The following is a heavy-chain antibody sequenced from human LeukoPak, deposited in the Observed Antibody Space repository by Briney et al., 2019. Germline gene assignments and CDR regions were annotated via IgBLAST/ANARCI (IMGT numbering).Heavy chain of an antibody. V-gene: IGHV3-23*01. J-gene: IGHJ4*02. D-gene: IGHD3-22*01. CDR3: AKDPTDFDSSGQTYFDY. CDR1: GFTFSSYA. Sequence: GGSLRLSCAASGFTFSSYAMSWVRQAPGKGLEWVSDINGSGGSTYYADSVKGRFTISRDNLKNTLYLQMNSLKAEDTAIYYCAKDPTDFDSSGQTYFDYWGQGTLVTVSS. CDR2: INGSGGST.